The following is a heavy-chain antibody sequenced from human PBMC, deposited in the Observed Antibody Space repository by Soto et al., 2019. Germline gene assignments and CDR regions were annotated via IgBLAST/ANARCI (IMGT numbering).Heavy chain of an antibody. V-gene: IGHV4-59*01. CDR3: ARVYYDMAFDI. CDR1: GGSISSYY. Sequence: PSETLSLTCTVSGGSISSYYWSWIRQPPGKGLEWIGFIYYSGSTNYNPSLKSRVTISVDTSKNQFSLKLSSVTAADTAVYYCARVYYDMAFDIWGQGTMVTVSS. J-gene: IGHJ3*02. D-gene: IGHD3-22*01. CDR2: IYYSGST.